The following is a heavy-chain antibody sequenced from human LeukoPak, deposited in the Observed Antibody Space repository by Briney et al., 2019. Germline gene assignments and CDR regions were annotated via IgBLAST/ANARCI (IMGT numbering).Heavy chain of an antibody. D-gene: IGHD3-10*01. CDR2: ISGSGGST. J-gene: IGHJ4*02. CDR3: AKDGRDYYGSGSYTY. CDR1: GFTFSSYA. V-gene: IGHV3-23*01. Sequence: GGSLRLSCAASGFTFSSYAMSWVRQAPGKGLEWVSAISGSGGSTYYADSVKGRFTISRDNSKNPLYLQMNSLRAEDTAVYYCAKDGRDYYGSGSYTYWGQGTLVTVSS.